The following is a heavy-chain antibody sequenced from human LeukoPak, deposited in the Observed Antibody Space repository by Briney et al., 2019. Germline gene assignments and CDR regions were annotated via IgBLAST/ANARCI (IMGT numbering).Heavy chain of an antibody. Sequence: ASVKVSCKASGGTFGSYAISWVRQAPGQGLEWMGGIIPIFGTANYAQKFQGRVTITADKSTSTVYMELSSLRSEDTAVYYCARGPYYDILTGWTGMDVWGKGTTVTVSS. J-gene: IGHJ6*04. D-gene: IGHD3-9*01. CDR2: IIPIFGTA. V-gene: IGHV1-69*06. CDR1: GGTFGSYA. CDR3: ARGPYYDILTGWTGMDV.